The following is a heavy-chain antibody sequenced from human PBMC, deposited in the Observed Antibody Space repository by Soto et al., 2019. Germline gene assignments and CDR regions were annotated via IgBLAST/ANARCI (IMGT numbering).Heavy chain of an antibody. CDR1: GGSISSGGDY. J-gene: IGHJ6*02. CDR3: ARVVQFGVEAATHYFCSGMDV. CDR2: IYYSGST. Sequence: SQTLSLICTVSGGSISSGGDYCSWIRQHPGKGLEWIGYIYYSGSTYYNPSLKSRVTISVDTSKNQFSLKLSSVTAADTAVYYCARVVQFGVEAATHYFCSGMDVWGQGTTVPVSS. D-gene: IGHD2-15*01. V-gene: IGHV4-31*03.